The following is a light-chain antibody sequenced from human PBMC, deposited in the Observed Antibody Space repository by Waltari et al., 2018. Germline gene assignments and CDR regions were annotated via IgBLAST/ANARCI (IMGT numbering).Light chain of an antibody. CDR1: QNIDNY. CDR2: ASS. V-gene: IGKV1-39*01. J-gene: IGKJ3*01. Sequence: DIQMTQSPSSLSASVGDRVIITCRASQNIDNYLNWYQQKPGKAPKLLIYASSNLQSGVPSRFSGDGSGTDFTLTISTLQPVDFATYYCQQSSSSPITFGPGTKVDVK. CDR3: QQSSSSPIT.